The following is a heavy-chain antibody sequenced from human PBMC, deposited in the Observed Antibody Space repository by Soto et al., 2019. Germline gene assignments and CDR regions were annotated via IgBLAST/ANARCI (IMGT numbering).Heavy chain of an antibody. D-gene: IGHD2-15*01. CDR3: PRELHPDL. J-gene: IGHJ5*02. V-gene: IGHV3-53*01. CDR1: GFTVSSKY. CDR2: IWSAGFT. Sequence: LRLSCAASGFTVSSKYMTWVRQAPGKGLEWVSIIWSAGFTYYADSVKGRFTISRDNSKNTVYLQMNSLRIEDSAVYYCPRELHPDLWGQGTLVTVSS.